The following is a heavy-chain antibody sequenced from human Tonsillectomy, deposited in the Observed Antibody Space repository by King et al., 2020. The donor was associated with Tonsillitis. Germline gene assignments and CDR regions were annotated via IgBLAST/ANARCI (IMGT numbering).Heavy chain of an antibody. CDR3: ARESGSGYYYGSGSRGGFDP. D-gene: IGHD3-10*01. CDR1: GCTFMNYG. J-gene: IGHJ5*02. V-gene: IGHV1-18*01. Sequence: QLVQSGAEVKKPGASVKVSCKASGCTFMNYGINWVRQAPGQGLEWMGWISASNGNTDYARKFQGRVAMTTDTSTSTAYMELSSLRSDDTAVYYCARESGSGYYYGSGSRGGFDPWGQGTLVTVSS. CDR2: ISASNGNT.